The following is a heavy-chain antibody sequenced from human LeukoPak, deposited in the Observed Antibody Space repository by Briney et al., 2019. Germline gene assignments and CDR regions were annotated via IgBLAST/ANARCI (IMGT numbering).Heavy chain of an antibody. CDR2: IYNSGTT. Sequence: SETLSLTCTVSGGSISSGDYYWTWIRQHPGKGLEWIGYIYNSGTTYYNPSLESRVTISGDTSKNQFSLKLSSVAAADTAVYYCARTAGWSYGFDYWGQGTLVTVSS. D-gene: IGHD3-16*01. J-gene: IGHJ4*02. CDR3: ARTAGWSYGFDY. V-gene: IGHV4-31*03. CDR1: GGSISSGDYY.